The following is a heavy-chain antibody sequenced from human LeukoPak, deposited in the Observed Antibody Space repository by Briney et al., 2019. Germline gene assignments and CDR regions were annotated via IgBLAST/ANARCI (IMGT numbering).Heavy chain of an antibody. D-gene: IGHD2-2*02. V-gene: IGHV4-34*01. CDR3: ARGGYCSSTSCYKNGMDV. CDR2: INHSGST. J-gene: IGHJ6*04. CDR1: GGSFSGYY. Sequence: PSETLSLTCAVYGGSFSGYYWSWIRQPPGKGLEWIGEINHSGSTNCNPSLKSRVTISVDTSKNQFSLRLSSVTAADTAVYYCARGGYCSSTSCYKNGMDVWGKGTTVTVSS.